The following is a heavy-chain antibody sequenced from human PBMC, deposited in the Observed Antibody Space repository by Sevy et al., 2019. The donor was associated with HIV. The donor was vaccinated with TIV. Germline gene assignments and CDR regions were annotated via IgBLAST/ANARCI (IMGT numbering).Heavy chain of an antibody. D-gene: IGHD3-10*01. CDR3: ARGDAGYYGRWDIFDF. Sequence: GGSLRLSCVVSGFRVSNNYLSWVRHAPGKGLEWVSVIHNDGTTIYADSAKGRFTVSRDNSQNKVFLQMSGLRVDDTAVYYCARGDAGYYGRWDIFDFWGRGTMVTVSS. CDR2: IHNDGTT. V-gene: IGHV3-53*01. CDR1: GFRVSNNY. J-gene: IGHJ3*01.